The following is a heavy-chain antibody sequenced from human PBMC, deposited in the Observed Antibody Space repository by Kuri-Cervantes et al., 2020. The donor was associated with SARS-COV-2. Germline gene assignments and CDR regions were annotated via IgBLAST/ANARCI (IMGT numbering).Heavy chain of an antibody. CDR3: ARVPEGGYSFQH. D-gene: IGHD6-13*01. CDR1: GGSLSGSY. Sequence: GSLRLSCAVYGGSLSGSYWSWIRQPPGKGLEWIGEINHSGSTNYNPSLKSRVTISVDTSKNQFSLKLGSVTAADTAVYYCARVPEGGYSFQHWGQGTLVTVSS. CDR2: INHSGST. V-gene: IGHV4-34*01. J-gene: IGHJ1*01.